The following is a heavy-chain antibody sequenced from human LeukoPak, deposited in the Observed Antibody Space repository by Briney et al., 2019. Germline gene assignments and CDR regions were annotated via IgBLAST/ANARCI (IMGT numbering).Heavy chain of an antibody. V-gene: IGHV4-61*09. CDR3: AREWEY. D-gene: IGHD1-26*01. CDR2: INTTECI. J-gene: IGHJ4*02. Sequence: SETLSLTCTVSGGSISSSTYFWSWLRQPAGKGLEWIGHINTTECINYNPSLKSRVTISVDTSRNQFSQKLTSVTAAGTAVYYCAREWEYWGQGIFVTVSS. CDR1: GGSISSSTYF.